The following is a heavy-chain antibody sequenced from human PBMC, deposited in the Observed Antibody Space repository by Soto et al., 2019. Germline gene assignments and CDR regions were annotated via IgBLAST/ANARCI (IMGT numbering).Heavy chain of an antibody. Sequence: SETLSLTCAVSGYSIGTGYYWAWIRQPPGKGLEWIATIYHRGNTYYNPSLRSRVTISMDTSENQFSLRLRSVTAADTAVYYCARPTYGYYYFDYWGQGILVTAPQ. D-gene: IGHD3-22*01. V-gene: IGHV4-38-2*01. CDR3: ARPTYGYYYFDY. CDR1: GYSIGTGYY. J-gene: IGHJ4*02. CDR2: IYHRGNT.